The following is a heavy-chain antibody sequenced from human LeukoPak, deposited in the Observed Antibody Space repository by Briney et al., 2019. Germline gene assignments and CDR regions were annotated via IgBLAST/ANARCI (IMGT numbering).Heavy chain of an antibody. D-gene: IGHD3-10*01. CDR3: ARVELYYGSGSSSYYFDY. Sequence: SETLSLTCTVSGGSISSSSYYWGWIRQPPGKGLEWIGSIYYSGSTYYNPSLKSRVTIPVDTSKNQFSLKLSSVTAADTAVYYCARVELYYGSGSSSYYFDYWGQGTLVTVSS. CDR1: GGSISSSSYY. J-gene: IGHJ4*02. CDR2: IYYSGST. V-gene: IGHV4-39*07.